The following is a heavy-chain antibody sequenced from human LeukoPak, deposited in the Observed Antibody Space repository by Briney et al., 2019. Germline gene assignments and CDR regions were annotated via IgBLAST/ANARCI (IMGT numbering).Heavy chain of an antibody. CDR2: IHYSGST. J-gene: IGHJ4*02. CDR1: GGSFSGYY. CDR3: ARLNIIGSSPVHHFDY. V-gene: IGHV4-59*08. D-gene: IGHD6-13*01. Sequence: SETLSLTCTVPGGSFSGYYWSWIRQPPGKALEYIAYIHYSGSTDSDYNPSLKSRVTISVDTSKNQFSLKLRSVTAADTAVYYCARLNIIGSSPVHHFDYWGQGTLVTVSS.